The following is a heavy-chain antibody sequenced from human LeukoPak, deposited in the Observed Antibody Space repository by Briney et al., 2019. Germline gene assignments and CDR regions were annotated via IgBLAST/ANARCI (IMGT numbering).Heavy chain of an antibody. V-gene: IGHV3-7*02. Sequence: GGSLRLSCAASGLTFPNYWMTWVRQARGKGPEWVASISENGDGKFYVDSVKGRFTISRDNAENSLYLQMNSLRDEDMAVYYCARAFDYWGQGTLVAVSS. CDR1: GLTFPNYW. CDR3: ARAFDY. J-gene: IGHJ4*02. CDR2: ISENGDGK.